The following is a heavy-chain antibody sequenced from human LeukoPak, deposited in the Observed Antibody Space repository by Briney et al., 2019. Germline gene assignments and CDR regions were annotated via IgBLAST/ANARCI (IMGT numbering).Heavy chain of an antibody. CDR3: ATLGSVDY. Sequence: SQTLSLTCAVSGGSISSGGYSWSWIRQPPGKGLEWIGYIYHSGSTYYNPSLESRVTISVDRSKNQFSLKLSSVTAADTAVYYCATLGSVDYWGQGTLVTVSS. V-gene: IGHV4-30-2*01. D-gene: IGHD5-12*01. CDR2: IYHSGST. CDR1: GGSISSGGYS. J-gene: IGHJ4*02.